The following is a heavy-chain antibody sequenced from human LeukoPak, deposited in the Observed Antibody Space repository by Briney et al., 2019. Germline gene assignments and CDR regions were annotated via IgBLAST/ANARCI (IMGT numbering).Heavy chain of an antibody. CDR3: AKDRVDSSGYHFDY. J-gene: IGHJ4*02. Sequence: GGSLRLSCAASGFTFSSYEMNWVRQAPGKGLEWVSYISSSGSTIYYADSVKGRFTISRDNAKNSLYLQMNSPRAEDTAVYYCAKDRVDSSGYHFDYWGQGTLVTVSS. CDR1: GFTFSSYE. D-gene: IGHD3-22*01. CDR2: ISSSGSTI. V-gene: IGHV3-48*03.